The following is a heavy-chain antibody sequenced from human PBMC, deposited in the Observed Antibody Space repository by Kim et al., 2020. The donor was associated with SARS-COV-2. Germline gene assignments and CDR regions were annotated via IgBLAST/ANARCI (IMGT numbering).Heavy chain of an antibody. CDR1: GGSFSGYY. V-gene: IGHV4-34*01. J-gene: IGHJ4*02. CDR3: ARSGGCYYGSGSYYNPRVVFDY. Sequence: SETLSLTCTVYGGSFSGYYWSWIRQPPGKGLEWIGEINHSGSTNYNPSLKSRVTISVDTSKNQFSLKLSSVTAADTAVYYCARSGGCYYGSGSYYNPRVVFDYWGQGTLVTVSS. D-gene: IGHD3-10*01. CDR2: INHSGST.